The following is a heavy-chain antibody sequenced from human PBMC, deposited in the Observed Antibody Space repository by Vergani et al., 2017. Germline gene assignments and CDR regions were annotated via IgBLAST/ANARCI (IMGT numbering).Heavy chain of an antibody. D-gene: IGHD3-10*01. Sequence: EVQLVQSGAEVKKPGESLKISCKGSGYSFTNYWIGWVRQMPGKGLEWMGIIYPGDSDTRYSPSFQGQVTISADKSISTAYLQWSSLKASETAMYYCARQEYGSGSYLSLGWFDPWGQGTLVTVSS. J-gene: IGHJ5*02. CDR3: ARQEYGSGSYLSLGWFDP. CDR2: IYPGDSDT. CDR1: GYSFTNYW. V-gene: IGHV5-51*01.